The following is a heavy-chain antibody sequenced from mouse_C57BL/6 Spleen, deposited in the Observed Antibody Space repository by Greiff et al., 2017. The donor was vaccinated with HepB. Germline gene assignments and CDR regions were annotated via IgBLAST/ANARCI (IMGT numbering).Heavy chain of an antibody. Sequence: LQESGAELVKPGASVKMSCKASGYTFTTYPIEWLKQNHGKSLEWIGNFHPYNDDTKYNEQFKGKATLTVEKSSSTVYLELSRLTSDDSAVYYCARCYESWDGFAYWGQGTLVTVSA. CDR3: ARCYESWDGFAY. D-gene: IGHD4-1*01. V-gene: IGHV1-47*01. J-gene: IGHJ3*01. CDR1: GYTFTTYP. CDR2: FHPYNDDT.